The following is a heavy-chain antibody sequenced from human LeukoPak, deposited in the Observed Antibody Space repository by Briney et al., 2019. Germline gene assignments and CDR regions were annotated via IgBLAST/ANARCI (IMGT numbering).Heavy chain of an antibody. CDR3: ARLGWYFDY. V-gene: IGHV4-59*08. Sequence: SETLSLTCTVSGGSISSYYWSWIRQPPGKGLEWIGYIYYRGSTNYNPSLKSRVTISVDTSKNQFSLKLSSVTAADTVVYYCARLGWYFDYWGQGTLVTVSS. J-gene: IGHJ4*02. CDR2: IYYRGST. D-gene: IGHD6-19*01. CDR1: GGSISSYY.